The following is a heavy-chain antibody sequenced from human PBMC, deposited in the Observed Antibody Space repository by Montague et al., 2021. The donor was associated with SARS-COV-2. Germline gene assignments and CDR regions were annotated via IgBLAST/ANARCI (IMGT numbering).Heavy chain of an antibody. Sequence: SLRLSCAASGFTFSTYAMSWVRQAPGKGQVWVSPIGGGGDTTYYADSVKGRFTIFRDNSKNTVCLQMNSLRAEDTASYYCAKDSRYSSGVWGQGTTVTVSS. D-gene: IGHD6-19*01. CDR2: IGGGGDTT. V-gene: IGHV3-23*01. CDR3: AKDSRYSSGV. J-gene: IGHJ6*02. CDR1: GFTFSTYA.